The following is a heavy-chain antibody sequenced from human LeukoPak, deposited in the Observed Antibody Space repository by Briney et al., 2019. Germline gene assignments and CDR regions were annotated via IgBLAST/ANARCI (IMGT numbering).Heavy chain of an antibody. V-gene: IGHV3-23*01. CDR3: ANVDIVVVPAATPAIDY. Sequence: PGGSLRLSCAASGFTFSSYAMSWVRQAPGKGLEWVSAISGSGGSTYYADSVKGRFTISRDNSKNTLYLQMNSLRAEDTAVYYCANVDIVVVPAATPAIDYWGQGTLVTVSS. CDR1: GFTFSSYA. J-gene: IGHJ4*02. D-gene: IGHD2-2*02. CDR2: ISGSGGST.